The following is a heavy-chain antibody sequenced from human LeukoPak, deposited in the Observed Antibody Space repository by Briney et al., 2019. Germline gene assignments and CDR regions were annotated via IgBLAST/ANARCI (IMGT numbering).Heavy chain of an antibody. CDR1: GGSISSYY. CDR2: IYYSGST. J-gene: IGHJ6*02. Sequence: SETLSLTCTVSGGSISSYYWSWIRQPPGKGLEWLGYIYYSGSTNYNPSLKSRVTISVDTSKNQFSLKLSSVTAADTAVYYCARGDGVGDYGDHLDLGGLGFYYYGMDVWGQGTTVTVSS. CDR3: ARGDGVGDYGDHLDLGGLGFYYYGMDV. D-gene: IGHD4-17*01. V-gene: IGHV4-59*01.